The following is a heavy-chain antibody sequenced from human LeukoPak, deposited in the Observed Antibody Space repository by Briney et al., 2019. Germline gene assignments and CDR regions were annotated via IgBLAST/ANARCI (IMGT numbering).Heavy chain of an antibody. Sequence: GGSLRLSCAASGFSIKSYSMTWVRQAPGKGLEWVATISSSGGYIYYADSVKGRFTISRDTVQNSLFLQMNSLRAEDTAVYYCARDFVAAAGGYWGQGTLVTVSS. J-gene: IGHJ4*02. CDR1: GFSIKSYS. CDR3: ARDFVAAAGGY. D-gene: IGHD6-13*01. V-gene: IGHV3-21*01. CDR2: ISSSGGYI.